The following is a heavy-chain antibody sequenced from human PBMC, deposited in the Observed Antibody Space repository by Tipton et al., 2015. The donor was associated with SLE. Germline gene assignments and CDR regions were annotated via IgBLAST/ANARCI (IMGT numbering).Heavy chain of an antibody. CDR1: GRSISSYY. J-gene: IGHJ3*02. D-gene: IGHD6-13*01. CDR2: IYYSGST. V-gene: IGHV4-59*01. CDR3: ARGGSSWPDAFDI. Sequence: TLSLTCTVSGRSISSYYWSWIRQPPGKGLEWIGYIYYSGSTNYNPSLKSRVTISVDTSKNQFSLKLSSVTAADTAVYYCARGGSSWPDAFDIWGQGTMVSVSS.